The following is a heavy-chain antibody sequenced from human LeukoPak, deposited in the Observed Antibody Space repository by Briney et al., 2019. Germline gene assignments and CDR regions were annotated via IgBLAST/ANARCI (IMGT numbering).Heavy chain of an antibody. CDR1: GYTFTSYG. Sequence: GASVKVSCKASGYTFTSYGISWVRQAPGQGLEWMGWISAYNGKTNYAQKLQGRVTMTTDTSTSTAYMELRSLRSDDTAVYYCASAVYDFWSGQNWFDPWGQGTLVTVSS. J-gene: IGHJ5*02. CDR3: ASAVYDFWSGQNWFDP. D-gene: IGHD3-3*01. V-gene: IGHV1-18*01. CDR2: ISAYNGKT.